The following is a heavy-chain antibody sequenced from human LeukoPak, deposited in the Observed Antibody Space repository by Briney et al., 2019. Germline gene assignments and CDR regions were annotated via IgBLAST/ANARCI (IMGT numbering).Heavy chain of an antibody. V-gene: IGHV3-11*04. D-gene: IGHD6-13*01. J-gene: IGHJ6*03. Sequence: GGSLRLSCAASGFTFSDYYMSWLRQAPGKGLEWVSYISSSGSTIYYADSVKGRFTISRDNAKNSLYLQMNSLRAEDTAVYYCARQLDSSSWFFHYYYYYYMDVWGKGTTVTVSS. CDR2: ISSSGSTI. CDR3: ARQLDSSSWFFHYYYYYYMDV. CDR1: GFTFSDYY.